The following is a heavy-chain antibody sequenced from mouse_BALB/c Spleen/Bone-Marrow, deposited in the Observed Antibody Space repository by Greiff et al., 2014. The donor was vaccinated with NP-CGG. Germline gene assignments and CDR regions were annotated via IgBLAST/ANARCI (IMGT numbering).Heavy chain of an antibody. D-gene: IGHD2-4*01. V-gene: IGHV1-54*01. CDR3: ARAITDAMDY. CDR2: INSGSGGT. J-gene: IGHJ4*01. CDR1: GYAFTNYL. Sequence: VQLQESGAELVRPGTSVKVPCKGSGYAFTNYLIEWVKQRPGQGLEWIGVINSGSGGTKYNEKFKGKATLTADKSSSTAYMQLSSLTSDDSAVYFCARAITDAMDYCGQGTSVTVSS.